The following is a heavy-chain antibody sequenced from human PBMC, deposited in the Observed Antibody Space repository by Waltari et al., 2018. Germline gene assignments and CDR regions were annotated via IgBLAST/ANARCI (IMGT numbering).Heavy chain of an antibody. V-gene: IGHV4-34*01. CDR2: INHSGST. CDR1: GGSFSGYY. CDR3: ARLYSSGWYNYYGMDV. J-gene: IGHJ6*02. Sequence: QVQLQQWGAGLLTPSETLSLTCAVYGGSFSGYYWSWLRQPPGKGLEWIGEINHSGSTNYNPSLKSRVTISVDTSKNQFSLKLSSVTAADTAVYYCARLYSSGWYNYYGMDVWGQGTTVTVSS. D-gene: IGHD6-19*01.